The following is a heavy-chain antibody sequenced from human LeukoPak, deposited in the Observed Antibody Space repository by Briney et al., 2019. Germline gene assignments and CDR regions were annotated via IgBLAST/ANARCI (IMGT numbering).Heavy chain of an antibody. Sequence: PGGSLRLSCAASGFTFSSYSMNWVRQAPGKGLEWVSSISSGSTYMYYADSVKGRFTISRDNAQNSMYLQMNSLRAEDAAVYYCGRVGGRSKAAKGDAFDIWGQGTMVTVSS. J-gene: IGHJ3*02. CDR1: GFTFSSYS. D-gene: IGHD6-6*01. CDR2: ISSGSTYM. CDR3: GRVGGRSKAAKGDAFDI. V-gene: IGHV3-21*01.